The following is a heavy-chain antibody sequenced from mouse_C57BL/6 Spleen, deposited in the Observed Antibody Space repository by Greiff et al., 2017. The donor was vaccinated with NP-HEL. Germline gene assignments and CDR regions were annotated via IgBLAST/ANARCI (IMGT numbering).Heavy chain of an antibody. J-gene: IGHJ4*01. CDR2: IDPEDGDT. V-gene: IGHV14-1*01. CDR3: TTGYYGSSYEDYYAMDY. CDR1: GFNIKDYY. Sequence: EVQLQQSGAELVRPGASVKLSCTASGFNIKDYYMHWVKQRPEQGLEWIGRIDPEDGDTENAPKFQGKATMTADTSSNTAYLQLSSLTSEDTAVYYCTTGYYGSSYEDYYAMDYWGQGTSVTVSS. D-gene: IGHD1-1*01.